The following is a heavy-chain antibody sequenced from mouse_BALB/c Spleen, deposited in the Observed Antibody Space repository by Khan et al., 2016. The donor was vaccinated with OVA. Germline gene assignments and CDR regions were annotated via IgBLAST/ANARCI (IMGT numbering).Heavy chain of an antibody. V-gene: IGHV1-87*01. CDR2: IYPGDGET. J-gene: IGHJ2*01. CDR3: ASHYGSYFDY. CDR1: GYTFTRYW. Sequence: QVQLKESGAELARPGASVKLSCKASGYTFTRYWIQWVKERPGQGLEWIGAIYPGDGETRYTQKFKGKATMTADKSSSTAYMQLSSLASEDSAVYYCASHYGSYFDYWGQGTTLTVSS. D-gene: IGHD2-1*01.